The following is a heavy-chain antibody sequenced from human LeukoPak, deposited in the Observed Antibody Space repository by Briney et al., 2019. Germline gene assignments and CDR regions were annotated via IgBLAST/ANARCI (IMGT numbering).Heavy chain of an antibody. Sequence: GASVKVSCKASGGTLSTSAISWVRRAPGQGLEWMGGIIPMFGTPNYAQKFQGRDTVTTDASTNTAYMELSSLRSEDTAVYYCARARGYSYSSPFDYWGQGTLVTVSS. J-gene: IGHJ4*02. CDR2: IIPMFGTP. V-gene: IGHV1-69*05. D-gene: IGHD5-18*01. CDR1: GGTLSTSA. CDR3: ARARGYSYSSPFDY.